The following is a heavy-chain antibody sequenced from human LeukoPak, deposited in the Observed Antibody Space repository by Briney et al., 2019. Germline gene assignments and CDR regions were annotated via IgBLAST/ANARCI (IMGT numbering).Heavy chain of an antibody. CDR1: GCFFTSYW. J-gene: IGHJ3*02. CDR2: IYPGDSDT. CDR3: ARRIAAAGTNAFDI. D-gene: IGHD6-13*01. Sequence: GESLKISCKGSGCFFTSYWIGWGRQMPGKGLEWMGIIYPGDSDTRYSPSFQGQVTISADKSISTAYLQWSSLKASDTAMYYCARRIAAAGTNAFDIWGQGTMVTVSS. V-gene: IGHV5-51*01.